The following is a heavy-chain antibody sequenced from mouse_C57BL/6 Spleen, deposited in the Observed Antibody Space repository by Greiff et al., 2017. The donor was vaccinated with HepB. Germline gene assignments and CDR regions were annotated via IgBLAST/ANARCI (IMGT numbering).Heavy chain of an antibody. V-gene: IGHV5-4*01. CDR1: GFTFSSYA. CDR2: ISDGGSYT. Sequence: EVQGVESGGGLVKPGGSLKLSCAASGFTFSSYAMSWVRQTPEKRLEWVATISDGGSYTYYPDNVKGRFTISRDNAKNNLYLQMSHLKSEDTAMYYCARVATTVVAPFAYWGQGTLVTVSA. D-gene: IGHD1-1*01. J-gene: IGHJ3*01. CDR3: ARVATTVVAPFAY.